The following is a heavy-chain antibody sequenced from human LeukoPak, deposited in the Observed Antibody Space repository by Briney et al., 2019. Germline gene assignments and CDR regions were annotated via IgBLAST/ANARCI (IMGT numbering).Heavy chain of an antibody. CDR2: ISYHGSNE. CDR1: GFTFSSYA. J-gene: IGHJ3*02. D-gene: IGHD1-26*01. V-gene: IGHV3-30*03. Sequence: GGSLRLSCAASGFTFSSYAMHWVRQAPGQGLEWLAVISYHGSNEYYADSVKGRFTITRDNSNNTLCLQMNSLRAEDTAVYYCAREGLVGATTDAFDIWGQGTMVTVSS. CDR3: AREGLVGATTDAFDI.